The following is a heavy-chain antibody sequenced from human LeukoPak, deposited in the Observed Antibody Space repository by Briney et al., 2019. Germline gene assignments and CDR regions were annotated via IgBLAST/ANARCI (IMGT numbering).Heavy chain of an antibody. CDR3: ARDRAVAGTVFDY. D-gene: IGHD6-19*01. J-gene: IGHJ4*02. Sequence: GGSPRVSCAASGFTFSSYAMRGGRQAPGKGLGWVAVISYDGSNKYYADSVKGRFTISKDNSKNTLYLQMNSLKAEDTAVYYCARDRAVAGTVFDYWGQGTLVTVSS. CDR1: GFTFSSYA. V-gene: IGHV3-30-3*01. CDR2: ISYDGSNK.